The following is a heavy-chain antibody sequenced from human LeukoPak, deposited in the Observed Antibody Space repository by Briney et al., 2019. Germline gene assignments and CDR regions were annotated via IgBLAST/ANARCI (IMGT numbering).Heavy chain of an antibody. CDR3: AKDWGYCSSTRCYKEDAFDI. CDR2: ISGSGGST. D-gene: IGHD2-2*02. CDR1: GFTFSSYA. J-gene: IGHJ3*02. V-gene: IGHV3-23*01. Sequence: PGGSLRLSCAASGFTFSSYAMSWVRQSPGKGLEWVSAISGSGGSTYYADSVKGRFTISRDNSKNTLYLQMNSLRAEDTAVYYCAKDWGYCSSTRCYKEDAFDIWGQGTMVTVSS.